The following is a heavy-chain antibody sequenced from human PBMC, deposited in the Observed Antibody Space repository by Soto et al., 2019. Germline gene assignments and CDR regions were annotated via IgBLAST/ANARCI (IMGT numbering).Heavy chain of an antibody. D-gene: IGHD6-19*01. V-gene: IGHV3-23*01. CDR3: ASRSSGWYFGY. CDR1: GFTFSSYA. J-gene: IGHJ4*02. Sequence: EVQLLESGGGLVQPGGSLRLSCAASGFTFSSYAMNWVRQAPGKGLEWVSVISGSGDSTYYADSVKGRFTISRDNSKNTLYLQMNRLRAEDTAVYYCASRSSGWYFGYWGQGTLITVSS. CDR2: ISGSGDST.